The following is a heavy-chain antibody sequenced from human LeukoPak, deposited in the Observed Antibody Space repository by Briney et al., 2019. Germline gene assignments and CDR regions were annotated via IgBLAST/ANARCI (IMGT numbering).Heavy chain of an antibody. V-gene: IGHV3-74*01. CDR1: GFTSRSYW. J-gene: IGHJ3*02. Sequence: GSLRLSCAASGFTSRSYWMHWVRQVPGKGLLWVSCINTDGTSTTYADSVKGRFTISRDNAKNTLYLQMNSLRAEDTAVYYCARSNSHAFDIWGQGTMVTVSS. CDR2: INTDGTST. CDR3: ARSNSHAFDI.